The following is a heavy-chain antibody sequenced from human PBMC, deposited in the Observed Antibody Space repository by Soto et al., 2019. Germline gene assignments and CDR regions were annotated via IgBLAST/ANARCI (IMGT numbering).Heavy chain of an antibody. CDR1: GYMFTKSA. J-gene: IGHJ4*01. CDR3: ARDGVAAGNINFDY. CDR2: ISGDSGNT. Sequence: ASVKVSCKASGYMFTKSAMHWVRQAPGQRLEWMGWISGDSGNTKYSPKLQDRVTITRGTSASTAYMELSSLRSEDTALYYCARDGVAAGNINFDYWGQGTLVTVSS. D-gene: IGHD6-19*01. V-gene: IGHV1-3*01.